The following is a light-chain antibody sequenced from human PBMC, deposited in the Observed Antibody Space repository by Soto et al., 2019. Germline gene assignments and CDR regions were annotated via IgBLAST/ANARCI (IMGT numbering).Light chain of an antibody. J-gene: IGKJ1*01. Sequence: EIVMTQSPATLSVSPGERATLSCRASQSVSSNLAWYRQKPGQAPRLLIYGASTRATGIPARFSGSGSGTEFTLTISSLQSEDFAVYYCQQYNDWPGTVGQGTKVEIK. CDR3: QQYNDWPGT. CDR2: GAS. CDR1: QSVSSN. V-gene: IGKV3-15*01.